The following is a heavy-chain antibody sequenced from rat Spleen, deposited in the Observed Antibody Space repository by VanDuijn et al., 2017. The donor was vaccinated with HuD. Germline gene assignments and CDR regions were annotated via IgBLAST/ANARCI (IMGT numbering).Heavy chain of an antibody. CDR2: ITNTGGST. CDR1: GFTFNNYW. D-gene: IGHD4-4*01. CDR3: TRHDYSGVITNWFAY. Sequence: EVKLVESGGGLVQPGRSLKLSCAASGFTFNNYWMTWIRQAPGKGLEWVASITNTGGSTYYPDSVKGRFTISRDNAKTTLYLQMDSLRSEDTATYYCTRHDYSGVITNWFAYWGQGTLVTVSS. J-gene: IGHJ3*01. V-gene: IGHV5-31*01.